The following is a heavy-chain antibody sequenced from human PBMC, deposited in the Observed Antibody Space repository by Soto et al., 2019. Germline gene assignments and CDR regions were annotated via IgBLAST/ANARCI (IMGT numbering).Heavy chain of an antibody. D-gene: IGHD3-22*01. J-gene: IGHJ6*03. Sequence: PSETLSLTCTVSGGSISSSSYYWGWIRQPPGKGLEWIGSIYYSGSTYYNPSLKSRVTISVDTSKNQFSLKLSSVTAADTAVYYCASGLGYYYYYMDVWGKGTTVTVSS. CDR1: GGSISSSSYY. CDR3: ASGLGYYYYYMDV. V-gene: IGHV4-39*01. CDR2: IYYSGST.